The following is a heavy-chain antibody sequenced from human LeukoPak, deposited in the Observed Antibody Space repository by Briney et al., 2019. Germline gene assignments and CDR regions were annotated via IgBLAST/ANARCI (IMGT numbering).Heavy chain of an antibody. J-gene: IGHJ4*02. CDR1: GGSISSSSYY. V-gene: IGHV4-39*07. CDR2: IYYSGST. Sequence: PSETLSLTCTVSGGSISSSSYYWGWIRQPPGKGLEWIGSIYYSGSTYYNPSLKSRVTISVDTSKNQFSLKLSSVTAADTAVYYCASTSLQGSDCWGQGTLVTVSS. D-gene: IGHD2-2*01. CDR3: ASTSLQGSDC.